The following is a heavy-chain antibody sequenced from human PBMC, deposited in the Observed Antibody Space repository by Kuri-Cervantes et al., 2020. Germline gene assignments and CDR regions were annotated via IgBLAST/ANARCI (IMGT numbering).Heavy chain of an antibody. CDR3: VRGFRSRRSWPLGYYYGMDV. V-gene: IGHV1-69*13. Sequence: SVKVSCKASGGTFSSYAISWVRQAPGQGLEWMGGIIPIFGTANYAQKFQGRVTITADESTSTAYMELSSLRAEDTAVYYCVRGFRSRRSWPLGYYYGMDVWGQGTTVTVSS. CDR2: IIPIFGTA. D-gene: IGHD1-14*01. J-gene: IGHJ6*02. CDR1: GGTFSSYA.